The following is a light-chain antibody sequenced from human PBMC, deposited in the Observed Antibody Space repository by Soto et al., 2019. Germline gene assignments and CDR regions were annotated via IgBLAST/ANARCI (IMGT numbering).Light chain of an antibody. Sequence: EIVLTQSPGTLSLSPGERATLSCRANQTVSSNYLTWYQQKPGQAPRLLIYGASTRATGIPDRFGGSGSGTDFTLIISRLEPEDIAVYYCQQYGSSPFTFGPGTTVDI. J-gene: IGKJ3*01. CDR2: GAS. CDR3: QQYGSSPFT. CDR1: QTVSSNY. V-gene: IGKV3-20*01.